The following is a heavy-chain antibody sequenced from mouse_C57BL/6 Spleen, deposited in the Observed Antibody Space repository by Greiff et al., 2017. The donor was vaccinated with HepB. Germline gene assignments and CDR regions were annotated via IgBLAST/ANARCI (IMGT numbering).Heavy chain of an antibody. Sequence: QVQLKESGPGLVQPSQSLSITCTVSGFSLTSYGVHWVRQSPGKGLEWLGVIWSGGSTDYYAAFISRLSISKDNSKCQVFFKMNSLQADDTAIYYCARYGFYAMDYWGQGTSVTVSS. CDR2: IWSGGST. J-gene: IGHJ4*01. CDR1: GFSLTSYG. CDR3: ARYGFYAMDY. V-gene: IGHV2-2*01. D-gene: IGHD2-2*01.